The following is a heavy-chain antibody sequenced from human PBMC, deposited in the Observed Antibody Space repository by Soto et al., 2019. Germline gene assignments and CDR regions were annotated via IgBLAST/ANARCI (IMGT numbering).Heavy chain of an antibody. D-gene: IGHD2-2*01. CDR3: ARDWYCSSTSCYVGWWFDP. V-gene: IGHV1-18*01. Sequence: ASVKVSCKASGYTFTSYGISWVRQAPGQGLEWMGWISAYNGNTNYAQKLQGRVTMTTDTSTSTAYMELRSLRSDDTAVYYCARDWYCSSTSCYVGWWFDPRGQGTPVTVSS. CDR1: GYTFTSYG. CDR2: ISAYNGNT. J-gene: IGHJ5*02.